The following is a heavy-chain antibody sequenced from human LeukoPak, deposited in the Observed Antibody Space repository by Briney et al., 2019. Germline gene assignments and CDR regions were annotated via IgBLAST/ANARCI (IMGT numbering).Heavy chain of an antibody. CDR3: ARAGAGYSYGYYFDS. Sequence: SVKVSCKASGGTFSSYAISWVRQAPGQGLEWMGGIIPIFGTANYAQKFQGRVTITADKSTSTAYMELSSLRSEDTAAYYCARAGAGYSYGYYFDSWGQGTLVTVSS. CDR2: IIPIFGTA. CDR1: GGTFSSYA. D-gene: IGHD5-18*01. J-gene: IGHJ4*02. V-gene: IGHV1-69*06.